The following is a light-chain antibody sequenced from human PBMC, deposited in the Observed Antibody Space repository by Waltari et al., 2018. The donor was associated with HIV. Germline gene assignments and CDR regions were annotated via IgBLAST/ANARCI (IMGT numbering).Light chain of an antibody. V-gene: IGLV2-14*01. CDR2: EVT. J-gene: IGLJ3*02. CDR3: SSYAATTTIL. CDR1: NSDVGAYAY. Sequence: QSVLTQPASVSGSPGQSITIPCTLTNSDVGAYAYVAWYQQYPGTAPKLLIYEVTIRSPGISYRFSGSKSGNTASMTISGLQPEDEAHYYCSSYAATTTILFGGGTRLTVL.